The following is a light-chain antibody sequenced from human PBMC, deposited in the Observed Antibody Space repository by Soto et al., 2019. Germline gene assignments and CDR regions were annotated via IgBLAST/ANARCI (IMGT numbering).Light chain of an antibody. CDR1: SSDVGGYNY. V-gene: IGLV2-8*01. J-gene: IGLJ2*01. CDR3: SSYAGSNSHVV. CDR2: EVS. Sequence: QSALTQPPSASGSPGQSVTISCTGTSSDVGGYNYVSWYQHHPGKAPKLMIYEVSKRPSGVPDRFSGSKSGNTASLTVSGLQAEDEADYYCSSYAGSNSHVVFGGGTKLTVL.